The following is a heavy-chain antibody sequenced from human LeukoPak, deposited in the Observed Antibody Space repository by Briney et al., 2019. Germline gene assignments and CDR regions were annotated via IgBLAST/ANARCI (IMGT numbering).Heavy chain of an antibody. CDR2: INHWGST. V-gene: IGHV4-34*01. D-gene: IGHD6-13*01. CDR3: ARVKAAAGLLDY. CDR1: GGSLSGYY. Sequence: SETLSLTCAVYGGSLSGYYWSWIRQPPGKGLEWIGEINHWGSTNYNPSLKSRVTISVDTSKNQFSLKLSSVTAADTAVYYCARVKAAAGLLDYWGQGTLVTVSS. J-gene: IGHJ4*02.